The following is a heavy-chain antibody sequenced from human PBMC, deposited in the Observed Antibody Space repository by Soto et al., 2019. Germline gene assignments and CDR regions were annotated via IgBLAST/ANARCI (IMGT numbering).Heavy chain of an antibody. V-gene: IGHV3-23*01. Sequence: EVQLSESGGGLVQPGGSLRLSCAASGFTFSSCAMSWVRQAPGKGLERVSSISGGGASTYYADSVKGRFTISRDNSKNTLYLQMNSLRAEDTAVYYCSKDKRSSTSRGVLDYWGQGTLVTVSS. J-gene: IGHJ4*02. D-gene: IGHD3-10*01. CDR2: ISGGGAST. CDR1: GFTFSSCA. CDR3: SKDKRSSTSRGVLDY.